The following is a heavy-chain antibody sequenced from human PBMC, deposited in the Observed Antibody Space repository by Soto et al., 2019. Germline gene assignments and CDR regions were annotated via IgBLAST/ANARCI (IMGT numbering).Heavy chain of an antibody. Sequence: QVQLVESGGGVVQPGRSMRLSCAASGFTFSSFTMHWVRQAPGKGLEWVTLMSYDGTNKHYADSVKGRFTISRDNSKNTLNLQKNSPRAEDTAGYYWSKSIAVAGTPEFDHWGQGTLVTVSS. V-gene: IGHV3-30*14. D-gene: IGHD6-19*01. CDR2: MSYDGTNK. J-gene: IGHJ4*02. CDR1: GFTFSSFT. CDR3: SKSIAVAGTPEFDH.